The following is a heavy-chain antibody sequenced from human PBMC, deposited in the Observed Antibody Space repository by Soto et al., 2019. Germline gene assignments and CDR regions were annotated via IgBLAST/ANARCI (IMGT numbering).Heavy chain of an antibody. D-gene: IGHD6-13*01. V-gene: IGHV1-45*02. CDR1: GYTFTDYY. J-gene: IGHJ3*02. CDR2: ITPFNGNT. Sequence: SVKVSCKVSGYTFTDYYMHWLRQAPGQALEWMGWITPFNGNTNYAQKFQDRVTITRDRSMSTAYMELSSLRSEDTAMYYCARENLAAAGGAFDIWGQGTMVTVSS. CDR3: ARENLAAAGGAFDI.